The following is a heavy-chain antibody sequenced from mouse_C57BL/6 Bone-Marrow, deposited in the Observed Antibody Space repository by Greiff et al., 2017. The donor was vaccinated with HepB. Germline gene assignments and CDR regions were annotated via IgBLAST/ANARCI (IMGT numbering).Heavy chain of an antibody. V-gene: IGHV5-17*01. CDR1: GFTFSDYG. D-gene: IGHD3-1*01. CDR3: ANRGGAMDY. J-gene: IGHJ4*01. Sequence: EVKLVESGGGLVKPGGSLKLSCAASGFTFSDYGMHWVRQAPEKGLEWVAYISSGSSTIYYADTVKGRFTISRDNAKNTLFLQMTSLRSEDTAMYYCANRGGAMDYWGQGTSVTVSS. CDR2: ISSGSSTI.